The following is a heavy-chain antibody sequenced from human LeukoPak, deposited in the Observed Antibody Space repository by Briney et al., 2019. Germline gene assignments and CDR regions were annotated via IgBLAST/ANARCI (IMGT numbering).Heavy chain of an antibody. J-gene: IGHJ4*02. D-gene: IGHD3-10*01. CDR1: GFTFSDAW. Sequence: GGSPRLSCAASGFTFSDAWMSWVRQAPGKGLEWVGRIISKTDGGTTDYAAPVKGRFTISRDDSKNTLYLQMNSLKTDDTGLYYCTTAIRGGPSTDYWGQGTLVTVAS. V-gene: IGHV3-15*01. CDR3: TTAIRGGPSTDY. CDR2: IISKTDGGTT.